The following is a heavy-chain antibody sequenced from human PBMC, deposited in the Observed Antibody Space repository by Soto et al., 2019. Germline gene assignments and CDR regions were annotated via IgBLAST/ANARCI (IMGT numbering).Heavy chain of an antibody. D-gene: IGHD6-13*01. CDR2: ITGSGAGS. V-gene: IGHV3-23*01. Sequence: EVQLLESGGGWLQPGGSLRLSCAASGFTFSSYAMNWVRQAPGKGLEWVSGITGSGAGSYYSDSVKGRFTISRDNSKSPLYLQMNGLRAEDTAVYYCAKAYSNSWPNDWFDPWGQGTLVTVSS. CDR1: GFTFSSYA. J-gene: IGHJ5*02. CDR3: AKAYSNSWPNDWFDP.